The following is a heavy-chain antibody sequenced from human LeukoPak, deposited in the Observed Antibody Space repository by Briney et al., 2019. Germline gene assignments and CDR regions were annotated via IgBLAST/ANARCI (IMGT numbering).Heavy chain of an antibody. V-gene: IGHV3-30*18. J-gene: IGHJ4*02. D-gene: IGHD4-17*01. Sequence: GGFLRLSCAASGFTFSRYGMHWVRQAPGKGLEWVAVISPAGSSRYHADSVEGRFTISRDNSMNTLYLQMNSLRPEDTAVYYCAKEIHDYGAVDYWGQGTLVTVSS. CDR2: ISPAGSSR. CDR1: GFTFSRYG. CDR3: AKEIHDYGAVDY.